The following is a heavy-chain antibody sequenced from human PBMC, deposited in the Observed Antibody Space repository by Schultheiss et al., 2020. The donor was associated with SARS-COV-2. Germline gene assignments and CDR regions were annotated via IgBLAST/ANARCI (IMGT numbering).Heavy chain of an antibody. Sequence: SETLSLTCTVSGGSVRSYFWSWIRQPPGKGLEWIGEINHSGSTNYNPSLKSRVTISVDTSKNQFSLKLSSVTAADTAVYYCARVGVANLGAFDYWGQGTLVTVSS. D-gene: IGHD3-3*01. CDR1: GGSVRSYF. CDR2: INHSGST. CDR3: ARVGVANLGAFDY. V-gene: IGHV4-34*01. J-gene: IGHJ4*02.